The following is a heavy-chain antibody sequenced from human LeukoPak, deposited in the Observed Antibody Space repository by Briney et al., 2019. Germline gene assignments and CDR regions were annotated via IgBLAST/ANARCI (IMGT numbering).Heavy chain of an antibody. Sequence: GGSLRLSCAASGFTFSSYAMSWVRQAPGKGLEWVSAISGSGGSTYYADSAKGRFTISRDNSKNTLYLQMNSLRAEDTAVYYCARSSGNYLIFDFWGQGTLVTVSS. D-gene: IGHD1-26*01. CDR1: GFTFSSYA. CDR2: ISGSGGST. CDR3: ARSSGNYLIFDF. J-gene: IGHJ4*02. V-gene: IGHV3-23*01.